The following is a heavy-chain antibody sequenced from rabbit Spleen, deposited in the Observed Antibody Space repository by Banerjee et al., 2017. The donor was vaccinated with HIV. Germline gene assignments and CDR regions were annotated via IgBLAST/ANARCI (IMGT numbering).Heavy chain of an antibody. CDR3: ARGAYSIYDYALVL. CDR2: IYVGNSGAT. V-gene: IGHV1S45*01. J-gene: IGHJ4*01. Sequence: QEQLEESGGDLVKPEGSLTLTCKASGIDFSNYYYMCWVRQAPGKGLEWIACIYVGNSGATWHANWVNGRFTISKTSSTTVTLQMTSLTAADTATYFCARGAYSIYDYALVLWGQGTLVTVS. CDR1: GIDFSNYYY. D-gene: IGHD6-1*01.